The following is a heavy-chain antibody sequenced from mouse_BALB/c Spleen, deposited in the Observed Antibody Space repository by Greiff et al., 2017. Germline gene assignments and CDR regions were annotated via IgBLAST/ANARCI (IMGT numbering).Heavy chain of an antibody. CDR2: ISYDGSN. Sequence: EVQRVESGPGLVKPSQSLSLTCSVTGYSITSGYYWNWIRQFPGNKLEWMGYISYDGSNNYNPSLKNRISITRDTSKNQFFLKLNSVTTEDTATYYCARGWLGDYWGQGTSVTVSS. V-gene: IGHV3-6*02. CDR3: ARGWLGDY. CDR1: GYSITSGYY. D-gene: IGHD2-3*01. J-gene: IGHJ4*01.